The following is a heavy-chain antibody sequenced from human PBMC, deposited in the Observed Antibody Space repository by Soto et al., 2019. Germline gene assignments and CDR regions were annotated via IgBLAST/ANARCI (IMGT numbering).Heavy chain of an antibody. J-gene: IGHJ4*01. CDR3: ATIRVRGGPLRFED. D-gene: IGHD5-12*01. CDR2: VLPISGST. Sequence: QVRLVQTGAEVRKPGSSVKVSCKTSGGLISKYSFNWVRQAPGQGLEWMGGVLPISGSTDYAQKFLGRLTITADRSTSTVYMELSRLRSDDTANYYCATIRVRGGPLRFEDGGQGMLISVSS. CDR1: GGLISKYS. V-gene: IGHV1-69*06.